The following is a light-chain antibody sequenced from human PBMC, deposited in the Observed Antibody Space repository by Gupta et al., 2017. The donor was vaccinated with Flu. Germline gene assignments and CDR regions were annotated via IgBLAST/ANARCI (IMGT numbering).Light chain of an antibody. CDR3: ETWDASRNGGV. CDR1: NSKSGSNT. Sequence: RVTIPSSGTNSKSGSNTENWCQQLPGTAPNRLIYIDNKRPSGVPARFSCSKSGTSATAAIIGLQAEDEADDYCETWDASRNGGVFGGGTKLTVL. J-gene: IGLJ3*02. CDR2: IDN. V-gene: IGLV1-44*01.